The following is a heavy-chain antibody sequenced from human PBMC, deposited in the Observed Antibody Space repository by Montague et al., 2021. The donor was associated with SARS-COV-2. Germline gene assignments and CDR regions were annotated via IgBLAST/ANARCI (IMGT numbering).Heavy chain of an antibody. Sequence: TLSLTCSVSGGSISSGTYYWNWIRQPAGKGLEWIGHMYSRGGISHNPSLRSRVTISPDTTRNQFSLKFSSVTAADTAIYYCARSDWDYYDRSGYYHFDSWGQGTLVTVAS. V-gene: IGHV4-61*09. CDR3: ARSDWDYYDRSGYYHFDS. D-gene: IGHD3-22*01. J-gene: IGHJ4*02. CDR2: MYSRGGI. CDR1: GGSISSGTYY.